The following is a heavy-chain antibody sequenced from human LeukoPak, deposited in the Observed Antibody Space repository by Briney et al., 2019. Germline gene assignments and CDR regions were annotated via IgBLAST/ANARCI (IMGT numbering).Heavy chain of an antibody. CDR3: AWTYGSGTN. CDR2: VSWNSDHT. CDR1: GFKFDDYT. J-gene: IGHJ4*02. D-gene: IGHD3-10*01. Sequence: GGSLRLSCAASGFKFDDYTMHWVRRPPGKGLEWVSLVSWNSDHTSYADSVKGRFTISRDNSKNTLYLQMNSLRAEDTAVYYCAWTYGSGTNWGQGTLVTVSS. V-gene: IGHV3-43*01.